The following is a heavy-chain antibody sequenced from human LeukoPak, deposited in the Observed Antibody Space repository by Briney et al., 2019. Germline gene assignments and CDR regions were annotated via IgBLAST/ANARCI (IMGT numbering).Heavy chain of an antibody. CDR1: GFTFSSYG. CDR2: ISGSGGST. V-gene: IGHV3-23*01. J-gene: IGHJ4*02. Sequence: GGTLRLSCAASGFTFSSYGMSWVRQAPGKGLEWVSAISGSGGSTYYADSVKGRFTISRDNSKNTLYLQMNSLRAEDTAVYYCARDQAYLGVGWGQGTLVTVSS. D-gene: IGHD2-15*01. CDR3: ARDQAYLGVG.